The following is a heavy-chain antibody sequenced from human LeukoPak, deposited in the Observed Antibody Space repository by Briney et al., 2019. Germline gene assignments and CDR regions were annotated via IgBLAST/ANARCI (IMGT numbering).Heavy chain of an antibody. D-gene: IGHD6-13*01. J-gene: IGHJ4*02. V-gene: IGHV3-23*01. CDR3: ARDGRLNIAAAGTPYYFDY. CDR2: ISGSGGST. Sequence: GGSLRLSCAASGFTFSNAWMSWVRQAPGKGLEWVSAISGSGGSTYYADSVKGRFTISRDNSKNTLYLQMNSLRAEDTAVYYCARDGRLNIAAAGTPYYFDYWGQGTLVTVSS. CDR1: GFTFSNAW.